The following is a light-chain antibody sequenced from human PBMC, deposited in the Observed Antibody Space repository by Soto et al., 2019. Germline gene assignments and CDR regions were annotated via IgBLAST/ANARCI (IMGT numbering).Light chain of an antibody. V-gene: IGLV2-23*03. Sequence: QSALTQPASVSGSPGQSITISCAGTSSDVGSYNFVSWYQQHPGKAPKLMIYEGNKRPSGVSNRFSGSKSGNTASLTISGLQAADEADYYCCSYAGSSTVVVFGGGTKLTVI. CDR3: CSYAGSSTVVV. J-gene: IGLJ2*01. CDR1: SSDVGSYNF. CDR2: EGN.